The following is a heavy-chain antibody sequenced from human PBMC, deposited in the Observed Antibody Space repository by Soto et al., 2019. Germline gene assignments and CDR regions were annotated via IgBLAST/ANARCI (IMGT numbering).Heavy chain of an antibody. V-gene: IGHV1-46*01. CDR2: INPSGGST. J-gene: IGHJ5*02. D-gene: IGHD3-16*01. CDR1: GGTFSSYA. CDR3: ARDGLKFYDYVWGSSPNWFDP. Sequence: GASVKVSCKAPGGTFSSYAISWVRQAPGQGLEWMGIINPSGGSTSYAQKFQGRVTMTRDTSTSTVYMELSSLRSEDTAVYYCARDGLKFYDYVWGSSPNWFDPWGQGTLVTVSS.